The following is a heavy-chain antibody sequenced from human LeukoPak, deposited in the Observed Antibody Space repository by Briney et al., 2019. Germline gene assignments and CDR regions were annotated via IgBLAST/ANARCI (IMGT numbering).Heavy chain of an antibody. CDR3: AKRDDSGGNLVDL. Sequence: PSETLSLTCTVSGGSIRSGSHYWAWIRQPPGKGLEWIGSIYYSGSTYYNPSLENRVAISVDTSKNHFSLKLSSLSAADTSVYYCAKRDDSGGNLVDLWGQGTLVTVS. D-gene: IGHD3-22*01. V-gene: IGHV4-39*02. J-gene: IGHJ4*02. CDR2: IYYSGST. CDR1: GGSIRSGSHY.